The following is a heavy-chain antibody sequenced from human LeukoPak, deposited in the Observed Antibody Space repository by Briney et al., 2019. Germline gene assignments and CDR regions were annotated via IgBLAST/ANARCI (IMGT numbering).Heavy chain of an antibody. J-gene: IGHJ4*02. CDR3: ARALPYSGYDYPFDY. CDR1: GGSISSSSYY. D-gene: IGHD5-12*01. V-gene: IGHV4-39*07. CDR2: IYYSGST. Sequence: SETLSLTCTVSGGSISSSSYYWGWIRQPPGKGLEWIGSIYYSGSTYYNPSLKSRVTISVDTSKNQFSLKLSSVTAADTAVYYCARALPYSGYDYPFDYWGQGTLVTVSS.